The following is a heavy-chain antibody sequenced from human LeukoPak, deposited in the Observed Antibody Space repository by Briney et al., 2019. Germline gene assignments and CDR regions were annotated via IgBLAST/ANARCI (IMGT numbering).Heavy chain of an antibody. CDR2: IYSGGST. CDR3: ATDHIAGTDY. Sequence: PGGSLRLSCAASGITVSSNYMSWVRQAPRMGLEWVSVIYSGGSTDYVDSVKGRFTISRDNSKNTLYLQMNSLRVEDTAVYYCATDHIAGTDYWGQGILVTVSS. J-gene: IGHJ4*02. D-gene: IGHD6-13*01. V-gene: IGHV3-66*01. CDR1: GITVSSNY.